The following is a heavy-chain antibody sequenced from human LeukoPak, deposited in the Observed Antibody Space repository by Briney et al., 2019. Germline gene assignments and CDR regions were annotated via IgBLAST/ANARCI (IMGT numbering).Heavy chain of an antibody. V-gene: IGHV1-18*01. Sequence: ASVKVSRKASGYTFTTYGISWVRQAPGQGLEWMGWISPNNGNRNYAQKFQGRVTMTTDTSTTTAYMELRSLRSDDTAVYYCAKAALWFGELLYYFDYWGQGTLVTVSS. D-gene: IGHD3-10*01. CDR2: ISPNNGNR. CDR3: AKAALWFGELLYYFDY. CDR1: GYTFTTYG. J-gene: IGHJ4*02.